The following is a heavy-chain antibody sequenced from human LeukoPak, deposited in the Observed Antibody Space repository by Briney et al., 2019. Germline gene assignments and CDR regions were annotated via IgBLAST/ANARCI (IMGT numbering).Heavy chain of an antibody. V-gene: IGHV3-23*01. CDR2: ISGSGGST. CDR1: GFTFSSYG. CDR3: AKDANWNDVGGVFDY. D-gene: IGHD1-20*01. Sequence: HSGGSLRLSCAASGFTFSSYGMHWVRQAPGKGLEWVSAISGSGGSTYYADSVKGRFTISRDNSKNTLYLQMNSLRAEDTAVYYCAKDANWNDVGGVFDYWGQGTLVTVSS. J-gene: IGHJ4*02.